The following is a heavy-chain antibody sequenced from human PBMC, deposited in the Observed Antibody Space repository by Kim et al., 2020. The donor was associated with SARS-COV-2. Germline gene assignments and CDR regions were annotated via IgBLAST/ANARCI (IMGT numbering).Heavy chain of an antibody. J-gene: IGHJ4*02. D-gene: IGHD2-2*01. V-gene: IGHV3-21*01. Sequence: YADSVNGRFTISRDNAKNSLYLQMNSLRAEDTAVYYCARDRAELLCYFDYWGQGTLVTVSS. CDR3: ARDRAELLCYFDY.